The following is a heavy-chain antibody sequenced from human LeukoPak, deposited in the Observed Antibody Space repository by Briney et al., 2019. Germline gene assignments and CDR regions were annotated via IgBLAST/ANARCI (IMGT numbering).Heavy chain of an antibody. D-gene: IGHD3-10*02. CDR3: AELGITMIGGV. Sequence: GGSLRLSCAASGFTFSSHGMNWVRQAPGKGLEWVSGISPNGVITYYADSVKGRFTISRDNAKNSLYLQMNSLRAEDTAVYYCAELGITMIGGVWGKGTTVTISS. CDR2: ISPNGVIT. J-gene: IGHJ6*04. CDR1: GFTFSSHG. V-gene: IGHV3-23*01.